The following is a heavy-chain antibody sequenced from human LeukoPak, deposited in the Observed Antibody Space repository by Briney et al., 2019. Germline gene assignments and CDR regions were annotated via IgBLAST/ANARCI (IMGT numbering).Heavy chain of an antibody. J-gene: IGHJ4*02. Sequence: AGGSLRLSCAASGFTFSNYGMRWVRQAPGKGLEWVAVISFDGSNKYYADSVKGRFTISRDSSKNTLYLQMNSLRAADTAVYYCARGSGYSYSFTGRERTKSRLDYWGQGTLVTVSS. V-gene: IGHV3-30*03. CDR2: ISFDGSNK. CDR1: GFTFSNYG. CDR3: ARGSGYSYSFTGRERTKSRLDY. D-gene: IGHD5-18*01.